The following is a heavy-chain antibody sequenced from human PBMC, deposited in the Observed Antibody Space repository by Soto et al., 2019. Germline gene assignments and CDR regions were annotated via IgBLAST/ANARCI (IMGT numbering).Heavy chain of an antibody. V-gene: IGHV1-18*01. D-gene: IGHD3-3*01. J-gene: IGHJ5*02. CDR3: ARVSDFWSGYSLGWFDP. Sequence: ASGKVSCKASGYTLTSYGISWVRQAPGRGLEWMGWISAYNGNTNYAQKLQGRVTMTTDTSTSTAYMELRSLRSDDTAVYYCARVSDFWSGYSLGWFDPWGQGTLVTVSS. CDR2: ISAYNGNT. CDR1: GYTLTSYG.